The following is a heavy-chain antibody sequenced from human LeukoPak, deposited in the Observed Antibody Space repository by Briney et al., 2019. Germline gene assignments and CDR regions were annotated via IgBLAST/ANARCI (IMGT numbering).Heavy chain of an antibody. CDR1: GFTFSSYA. Sequence: GGSLRLSCAASGFTFSSYAMSWVRQAPGKGLEWVAVISYDGSNKYYADSVKGRFTISRDNSKNTLYLQMNSLRAEDTAVYYCARSSGWYRALWDWGQGTLVTVSS. V-gene: IGHV3-30-3*01. CDR2: ISYDGSNK. D-gene: IGHD6-19*01. CDR3: ARSSGWYRALWD. J-gene: IGHJ4*02.